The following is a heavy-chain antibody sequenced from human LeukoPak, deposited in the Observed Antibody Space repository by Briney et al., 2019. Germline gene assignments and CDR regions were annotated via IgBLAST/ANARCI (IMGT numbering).Heavy chain of an antibody. D-gene: IGHD6-13*01. V-gene: IGHV4-4*07. CDR1: GGSISSYY. J-gene: IGHJ4*02. CDR2: IYTSGST. Sequence: KPSETLSLTCTVSGGSISSYYWSWIRQPAGKGLEWIGRIYTSGSTNHNPSLKSRVTMSVDTSKNQFSLKLSSVTAADTAVYYCARDSPNSSSWYVGVYFDYWGQGTLVTVSS. CDR3: ARDSPNSSSWYVGVYFDY.